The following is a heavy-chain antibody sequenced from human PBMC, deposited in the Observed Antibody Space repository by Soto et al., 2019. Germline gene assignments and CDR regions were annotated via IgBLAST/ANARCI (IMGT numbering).Heavy chain of an antibody. J-gene: IGHJ5*02. CDR1: GYTFTSYA. CDR3: ARNVEMATILRPENWFDP. V-gene: IGHV1-3*01. D-gene: IGHD5-12*01. Sequence: GASVKVSCKASGYTFTSYAMHWVRQAPGQRLEWMGWVNAGNGNTKYSQKFQGRVTITRDTSASTAYMELSSLRSEDTAVYYCARNVEMATILRPENWFDPWGQGTLVTVSS. CDR2: VNAGNGNT.